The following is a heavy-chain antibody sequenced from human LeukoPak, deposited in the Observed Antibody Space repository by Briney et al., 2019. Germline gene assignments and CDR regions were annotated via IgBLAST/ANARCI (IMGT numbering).Heavy chain of an antibody. Sequence: PSETLSLTCTVSGGSISSSSYYWGWIRQPPGKGLEWIGSIYYSGSTYYNPSLKSRVTISVDTSKNQFSLKLSSVTAADTAVYYCARGSIFGVVDYWGQGTLVTVSS. CDR3: ARGSIFGVVDY. CDR2: IYYSGST. D-gene: IGHD3-3*01. J-gene: IGHJ4*02. CDR1: GGSISSSSYY. V-gene: IGHV4-39*07.